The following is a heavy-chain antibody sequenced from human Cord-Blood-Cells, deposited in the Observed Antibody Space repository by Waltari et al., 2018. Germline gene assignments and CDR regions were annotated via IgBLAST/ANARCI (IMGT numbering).Heavy chain of an antibody. Sequence: QVQLVQSGAEVKKPGASVKVSCKASGYTFTSYDINWVRQAPGQGLEWMGWMNPNSGNTGYAQKFQGRVTMTRNTSISTAYMELSSLRSEDTAVYYCARGHGSSWYYYYYGMDVWGQGTTVTVSS. D-gene: IGHD6-13*01. V-gene: IGHV1-8*01. CDR1: GYTFTSYD. J-gene: IGHJ6*02. CDR3: ARGHGSSWYYYYYGMDV. CDR2: MNPNSGNT.